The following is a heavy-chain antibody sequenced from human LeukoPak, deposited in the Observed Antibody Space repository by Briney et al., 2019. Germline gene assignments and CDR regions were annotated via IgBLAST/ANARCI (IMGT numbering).Heavy chain of an antibody. CDR1: GFTVSSNY. V-gene: IGHV3-53*01. D-gene: IGHD5-18*01. J-gene: IGHJ3*02. Sequence: GGSLRLSCAASGFTVSSNYMSWVRQAPGEGLEWVSVIYSGGSTYYADSVKGRFTISRDNSKNTLYLQMNSLRAEDTAVYYCARQRTQLDAFDIWGQGTMVTVSS. CDR2: IYSGGST. CDR3: ARQRTQLDAFDI.